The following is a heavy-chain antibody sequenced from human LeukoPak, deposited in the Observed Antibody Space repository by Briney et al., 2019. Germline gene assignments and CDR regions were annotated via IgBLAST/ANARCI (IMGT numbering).Heavy chain of an antibody. CDR2: ISSNGDNT. Sequence: GGSLRVSCSVSGFTFSTYVMHWVRQAPGKGLEYVSAISSNGDNTYYADSVKGRFIISRDNSKNTLYLQMSSLRADDTAVYYCVRGTGYWGQGTLVTVSS. V-gene: IGHV3-64D*06. CDR3: VRGTGY. CDR1: GFTFSTYV. J-gene: IGHJ4*02.